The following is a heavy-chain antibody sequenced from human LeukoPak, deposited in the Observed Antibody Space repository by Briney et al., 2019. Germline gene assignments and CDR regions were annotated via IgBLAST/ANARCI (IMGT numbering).Heavy chain of an antibody. J-gene: IGHJ3*02. V-gene: IGHV3-23*01. CDR3: AKALCVGCAFDI. CDR1: GFTFSSYA. CDR2: ISGSGGST. D-gene: IGHD3-10*02. Sequence: GGSLRLSCAASGFTFSSYAMSWVRQAPGKGLEWVSVISGSGGSTYYADSVKGRFTISRDNSKNTLYLQMNSLRAEDTAVYYCAKALCVGCAFDIWGQGTMVTVSS.